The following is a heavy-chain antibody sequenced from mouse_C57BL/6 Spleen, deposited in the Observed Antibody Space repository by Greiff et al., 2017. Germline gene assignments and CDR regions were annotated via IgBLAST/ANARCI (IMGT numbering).Heavy chain of an antibody. Sequence: EVQLQQSGPELVKPGASVKISCKASGYTFTDYYMNWVKQSHGKSLEWIGDINPNNGGTSYNQKFKGKATLTVDKSSSTAYMELRSLTSEDSAVYYCARGLHYFDYWGQGTTLTVSS. CDR1: GYTFTDYY. J-gene: IGHJ2*01. D-gene: IGHD2-13*01. V-gene: IGHV1-26*01. CDR2: INPNNGGT. CDR3: ARGLHYFDY.